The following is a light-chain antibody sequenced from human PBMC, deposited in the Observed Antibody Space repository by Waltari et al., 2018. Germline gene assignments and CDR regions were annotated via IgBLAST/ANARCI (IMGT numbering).Light chain of an antibody. CDR3: QQYNSYPYT. J-gene: IGKJ2*01. CDR2: KAV. CDR1: QSIISW. Sequence: DIQMTQSPSTLSASVGDTVTITCRASQSIISWLAWFQQRPGKAPEALIYKAVNLHSGVPPRFSGSGSGTEFTLTISSLQPDDIATYYCQQYNSYPYTYGQGTKLEIK. V-gene: IGKV1-5*03.